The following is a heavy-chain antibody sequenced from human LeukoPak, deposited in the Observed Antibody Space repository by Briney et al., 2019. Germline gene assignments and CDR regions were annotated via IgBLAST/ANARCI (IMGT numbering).Heavy chain of an antibody. CDR1: GFTFSSYN. CDR2: ISSSGSTI. Sequence: GGSLRLSCAASGFTFSSYNMNWVRQAPGKGLEWVSYISSSGSTIYFADSVKGRFTISRDNAKNSLYLQMNSLRADDTAVYFCARSSGYGSGWYVITEWGQGTLVTVSS. CDR3: ARSSGYGSGWYVITE. V-gene: IGHV3-48*01. J-gene: IGHJ4*02. D-gene: IGHD6-19*01.